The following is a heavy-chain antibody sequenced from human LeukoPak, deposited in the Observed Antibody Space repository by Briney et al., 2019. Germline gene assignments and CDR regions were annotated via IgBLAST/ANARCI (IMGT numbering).Heavy chain of an antibody. CDR1: GGTFSSYA. J-gene: IGHJ4*02. D-gene: IGHD3-16*01. CDR2: IIPIFGTA. CDR3: ARDRNGLYYFDY. Sequence: ASVKVSCKASGGTFSSYAISWVRQAPGQGLEWMGGIIPIFGTANYAQKFQGRVTITADESTSTAYMELSSLRSEDTAVYYCARDRNGLYYFDYWGQGTLVTVSS. V-gene: IGHV1-69*13.